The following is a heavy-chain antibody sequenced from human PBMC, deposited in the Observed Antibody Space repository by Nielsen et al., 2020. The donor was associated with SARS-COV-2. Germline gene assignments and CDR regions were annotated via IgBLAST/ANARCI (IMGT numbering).Heavy chain of an antibody. CDR3: ARDFGVMGPAEYFQH. Sequence: GESLKISCAAAGLTFSDFWMNWVRQAPGKGLEWVANINQDGSEKYYEDSVKGRFTISRDNSKNTLYLQMNSLRAEDTAVYYCARDFGVMGPAEYFQHWGQGTLVTVSS. CDR1: GLTFSDFW. D-gene: IGHD3-3*01. V-gene: IGHV3-7*01. J-gene: IGHJ1*01. CDR2: INQDGSEK.